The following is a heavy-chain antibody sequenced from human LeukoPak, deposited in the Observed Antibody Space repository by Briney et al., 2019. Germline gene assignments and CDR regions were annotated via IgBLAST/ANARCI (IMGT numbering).Heavy chain of an antibody. V-gene: IGHV1-8*03. CDR3: TREGLDR. CDR2: MNPNSGNT. CDR1: GYTFTGYY. J-gene: IGHJ5*02. Sequence: GASVKVSCKASGYTFTGYYMHWVRQATGQGLEWMGYMNPNSGNTAYAQKFQGGVTISKSTSISTAYMELTSLRSEDTAMYYCTREGLDRWGQGTLVTVSS.